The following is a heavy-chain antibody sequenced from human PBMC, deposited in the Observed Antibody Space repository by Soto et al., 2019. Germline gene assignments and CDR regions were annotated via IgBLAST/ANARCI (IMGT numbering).Heavy chain of an antibody. V-gene: IGHV4-31*03. CDR1: GGSISSGGYY. J-gene: IGHJ3*02. D-gene: IGHD5-18*01. CDR2: IYYSGST. CDR3: ARRGYRSGAHAFDI. Sequence: SETLSLTCTVSGGSISSGGYYWSWIRQRPGKGLEWIGYIYYSGSTYYNPSLKSRVTISVDTSKNQFSLKLSSVTAADTAVYYCARRGYRSGAHAFDIWGQGTMVTVSS.